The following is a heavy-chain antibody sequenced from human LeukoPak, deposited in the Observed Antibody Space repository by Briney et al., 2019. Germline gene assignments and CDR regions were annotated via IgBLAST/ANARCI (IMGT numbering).Heavy chain of an antibody. J-gene: IGHJ4*02. Sequence: ASVKVSCKASGYTFTGYYMHWVRQAPGQGLEWMGWINPSSGGTNYAQKFQGRVTMTRDTSISTAYMELSRLRSDDTAVYYCARETTVVTRYFDYWGQGTLVTVSS. CDR2: INPSSGGT. D-gene: IGHD4-23*01. CDR1: GYTFTGYY. V-gene: IGHV1-2*02. CDR3: ARETTVVTRYFDY.